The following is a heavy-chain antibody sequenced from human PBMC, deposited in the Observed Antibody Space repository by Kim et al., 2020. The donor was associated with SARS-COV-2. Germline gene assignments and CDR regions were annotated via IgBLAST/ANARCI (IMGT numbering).Heavy chain of an antibody. CDR2: MNPNSGNT. D-gene: IGHD3-9*01. J-gene: IGHJ5*02. CDR3: ARGIPSVPLRYFDGGP. CDR1: GYTFTSYD. V-gene: IGHV1-8*01. Sequence: ASVKVSCKASGYTFTSYDINWVRQATGQGLEWMGWMNPNSGNTGYAQKFQGRVTMTRNTSISTAYMELSSLRSEDTAVYYCARGIPSVPLRYFDGGPWGQGTLVTVSS.